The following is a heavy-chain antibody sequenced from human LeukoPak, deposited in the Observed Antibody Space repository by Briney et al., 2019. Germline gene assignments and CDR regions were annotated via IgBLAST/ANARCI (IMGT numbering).Heavy chain of an antibody. D-gene: IGHD5-24*01. Sequence: PGGSLRLSCTASGFTFSNYGMHWVRQAPGKGLEWVAFIRYDGSEKYYADSVKGRITISRDNAKNSLYLQMNSLRAEDTAVYYCARAVEMATMPFDYWGQGTLVTVSS. CDR1: GFTFSNYG. CDR2: IRYDGSEK. CDR3: ARAVEMATMPFDY. V-gene: IGHV3-30*02. J-gene: IGHJ4*02.